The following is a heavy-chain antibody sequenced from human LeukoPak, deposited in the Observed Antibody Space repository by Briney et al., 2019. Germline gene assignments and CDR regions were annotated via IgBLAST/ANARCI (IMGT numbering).Heavy chain of an antibody. CDR1: GFTFSSYW. Sequence: GGSLRLSCAASGFTFSSYWMSWVRQAPGKGLEWVANIKQDGSEKYYVDSVKGRFTISRDNAKNSLYLQMNSLRAKDTAVYYCARDQGDYDILTGYPSAFDIWGQGTMVTVSS. CDR3: ARDQGDYDILTGYPSAFDI. V-gene: IGHV3-7*01. J-gene: IGHJ3*02. CDR2: IKQDGSEK. D-gene: IGHD3-9*01.